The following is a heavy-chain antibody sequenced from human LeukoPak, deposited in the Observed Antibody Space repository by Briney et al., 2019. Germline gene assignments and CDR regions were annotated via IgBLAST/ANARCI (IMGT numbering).Heavy chain of an antibody. D-gene: IGHD3-10*01. CDR3: ARELGSGSYYYGMDV. J-gene: IGHJ6*02. V-gene: IGHV3-74*01. Sequence: GGSLRLSCAASGFTFSSYWMHWVRQAPGKGLVWVSRINSDGSSTSYADSVKGRFTISRDNAKNTLYLQMNSLRAEDTAVYYCARELGSGSYYYGMDVWGHGTTVTVSS. CDR1: GFTFSSYW. CDR2: INSDGSST.